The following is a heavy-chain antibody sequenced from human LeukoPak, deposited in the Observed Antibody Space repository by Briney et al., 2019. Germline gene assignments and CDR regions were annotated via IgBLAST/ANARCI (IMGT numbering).Heavy chain of an antibody. CDR3: VRGIHDYTLSFDY. V-gene: IGHV5-51*01. CDR1: GYSFTNYW. J-gene: IGHJ4*02. D-gene: IGHD3-16*01. Sequence: GESLKIPCKGSGYSFTNYWIGWVRQMPGKGLEWMGIIYPSDFDTRYSPSFHGQVTISADKSISTTYLQWGYLKASDTAMYYCVRGIHDYTLSFDYWGQGTLVTVSS. CDR2: IYPSDFDT.